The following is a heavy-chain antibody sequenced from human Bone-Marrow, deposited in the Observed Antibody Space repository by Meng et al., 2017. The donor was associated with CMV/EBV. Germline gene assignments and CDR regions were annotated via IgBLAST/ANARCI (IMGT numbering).Heavy chain of an antibody. CDR2: INHSGST. D-gene: IGHD3-22*01. CDR1: GGSFSGYY. J-gene: IGHJ4*02. V-gene: IGHV4-34*01. CDR3: ARALDSSGSLFDY. Sequence: SETLSLTCAVYGGSFSGYYWSWIRQPPGKGLEWIGEINHSGSTNYNPSLKSRVTISVDTSKNQFSLKLSSVTAADTAVYYCARALDSSGSLFDYWGQGTLVTVSS.